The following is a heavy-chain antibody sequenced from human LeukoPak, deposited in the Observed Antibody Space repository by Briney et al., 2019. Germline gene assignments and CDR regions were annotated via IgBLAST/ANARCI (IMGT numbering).Heavy chain of an antibody. J-gene: IGHJ4*02. V-gene: IGHV3-21*01. CDR3: AFNNNFKY. Sequence: GGSLRLSCAASGFTFSSYSMNWVRQAPGKGLEWVSSISSSSSYIYYADSVKGRFTISREDAKNSLSLQMDSVRPEDTAVYYCAFNNNFKYWGQGTLVIVSS. D-gene: IGHD1/OR15-1a*01. CDR1: GFTFSSYS. CDR2: ISSSSSYI.